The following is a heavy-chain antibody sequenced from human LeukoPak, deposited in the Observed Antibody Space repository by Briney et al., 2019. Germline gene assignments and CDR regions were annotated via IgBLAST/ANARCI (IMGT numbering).Heavy chain of an antibody. CDR1: GDTFTSHY. Sequence: ASVKVSCKASGDTFTSHYIHWVRQAHGQGLEWMGISNPRGGSTSHAQKFQGRVTMTTDTSTSTVYMELSSLRSEDTAVYYCARSPAYCSGSTCYGHNWFDPWGQGTLVTVSS. CDR3: ARSPAYCSGSTCYGHNWFDP. D-gene: IGHD2-15*01. V-gene: IGHV1-46*01. J-gene: IGHJ5*02. CDR2: SNPRGGST.